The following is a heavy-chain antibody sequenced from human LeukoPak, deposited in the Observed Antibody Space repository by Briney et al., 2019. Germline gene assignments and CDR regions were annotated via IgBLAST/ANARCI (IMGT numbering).Heavy chain of an antibody. Sequence: GGSLRLSCAASGFTFSSFGMHWVRQAPGKGLEWVAVISYDGSNKYYADSVKGRFTISGDNSKNTLYLQMNSLRAEDTAVYYCARDRFSGSYYNDYWGQGTLVTVSS. D-gene: IGHD1-26*01. CDR1: GFTFSSFG. CDR2: ISYDGSNK. V-gene: IGHV3-30*03. CDR3: ARDRFSGSYYNDY. J-gene: IGHJ4*02.